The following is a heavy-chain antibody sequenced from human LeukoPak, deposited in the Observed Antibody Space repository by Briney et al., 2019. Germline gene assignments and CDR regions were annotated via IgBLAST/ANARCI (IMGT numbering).Heavy chain of an antibody. D-gene: IGHD3-10*01. CDR3: ARDSGSCYYYGMDV. CDR2: IYYSGST. CDR1: GGSISSYY. Sequence: PSETLSLNCTVSGGSISSYYWSWIRQPPGKGLEWIGYIYYSGSTNYNPSLKSRVTISVDTSKNQFSLKLSSVTAADTAVYYCARDSGSCYYYGMDVWGQGTTVTVSS. V-gene: IGHV4-59*01. J-gene: IGHJ6*02.